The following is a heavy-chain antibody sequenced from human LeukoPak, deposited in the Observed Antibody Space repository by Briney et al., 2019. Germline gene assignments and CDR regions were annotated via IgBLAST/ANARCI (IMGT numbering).Heavy chain of an antibody. Sequence: ASVTVSCTVSGYSLNELSMHWVRQAPGKGLEWMGGFDPEDDETIYAQKFQGRVTMTDDTSTDTTYMELSSLRSEDTAIYYCTSLPAGGSFYLDSWGQGTLVTVSS. CDR1: GYSLNELS. CDR3: TSLPAGGSFYLDS. D-gene: IGHD3-16*02. V-gene: IGHV1-24*01. CDR2: FDPEDDET. J-gene: IGHJ4*02.